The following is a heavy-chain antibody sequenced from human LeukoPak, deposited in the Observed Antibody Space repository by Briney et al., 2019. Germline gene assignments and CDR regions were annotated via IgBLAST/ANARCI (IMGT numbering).Heavy chain of an antibody. CDR2: IYPGDSDT. J-gene: IGHJ4*02. Sequence: GASLKISCTGSGYSITCYWIGLVRPMPGKVLEWVGIIYPGDSDTSYSPSFQGHVTISADKYISTAYLLWSSLKASDTAVYYCARGNVWTLEDYWGQGTLVTVS. CDR1: GYSITCYW. CDR3: ARGNVWTLEDY. V-gene: IGHV5-51*01. D-gene: IGHD1-1*01.